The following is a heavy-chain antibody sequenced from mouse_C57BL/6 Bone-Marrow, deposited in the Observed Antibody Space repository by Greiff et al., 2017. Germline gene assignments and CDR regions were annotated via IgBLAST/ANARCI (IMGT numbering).Heavy chain of an antibody. D-gene: IGHD1-1*01. Sequence: AQVVESGPELARPWASVKISCQAFYTFSRRVHFAIRDTNYWMQWVKQRPGQGLEWIGAIYPGNGDTSYNQKFKGKATLTADKSSSTAYMQLSSLTSEDSAVYYCASHYYGSRGNWYFDVWGTGTTVTVSS. CDR1: YTFSRRVH. CDR3: SEDSAVYYCASHYYGSRGNWYFDV. V-gene: IGHV1-87*01. CDR2: GQGLEWIG. J-gene: IGHJ1*03.